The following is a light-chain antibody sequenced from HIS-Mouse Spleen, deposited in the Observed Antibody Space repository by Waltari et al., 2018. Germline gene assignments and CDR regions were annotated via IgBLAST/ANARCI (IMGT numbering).Light chain of an antibody. CDR1: SSNIGSNT. CDR2: EGS. CDR3: CSYAGSSTWV. V-gene: IGLV1-44*01. Sequence: QSVLTQPPSASGTPGQRVTISCSGSSSNIGSNTVNWYQQLPGTAPKLMIYEGSKRPPGVSNRFSGSKSGNTASLTISGLQAEDEADYYCCSYAGSSTWVFGGGTKLTVL. J-gene: IGLJ3*02.